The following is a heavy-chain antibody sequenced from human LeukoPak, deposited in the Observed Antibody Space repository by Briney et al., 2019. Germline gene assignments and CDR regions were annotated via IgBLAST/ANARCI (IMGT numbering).Heavy chain of an antibody. D-gene: IGHD2-2*01. Sequence: SVKVSCKASGGTFSSYAISWVRQAPGQGLEWMGGIIPIFGTANYAQKFQGRVTITADESTSTAYMELCSLRSEDTAVYYCARVSPQDCSSTSCFYYFDYWGQGTLVTVSS. J-gene: IGHJ4*02. CDR2: IIPIFGTA. V-gene: IGHV1-69*01. CDR3: ARVSPQDCSSTSCFYYFDY. CDR1: GGTFSSYA.